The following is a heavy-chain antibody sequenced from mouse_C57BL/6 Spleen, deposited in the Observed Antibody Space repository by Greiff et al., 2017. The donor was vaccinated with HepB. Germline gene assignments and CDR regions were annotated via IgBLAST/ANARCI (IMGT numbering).Heavy chain of an antibody. CDR1: GFTFSDYG. J-gene: IGHJ2*01. CDR3: ARTTTVVAHYFDY. Sequence: EVQLQESGGGLVKPGGSLKLSCAASGFTFSDYGIHWVRQAPEKGLEWVAYISSGSSTIYYADTVKGRFTISRDNAKNTLFLQMTSLRSEDTAMYYCARTTTVVAHYFDYWGQGTTLTVSS. V-gene: IGHV5-17*01. CDR2: ISSGSSTI. D-gene: IGHD1-1*01.